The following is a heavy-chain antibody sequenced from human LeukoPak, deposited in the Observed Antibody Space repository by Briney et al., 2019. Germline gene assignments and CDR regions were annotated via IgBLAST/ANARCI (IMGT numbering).Heavy chain of an antibody. J-gene: IGHJ4*02. D-gene: IGHD3-22*01. CDR1: GGSISSYY. Sequence: SETLSPTCTVSGGSISSYYWSWIRQPPGEGLEWIGYIYYSGSTNYNPSLKSRVTISVDTSKNQFSLKLSSVTAADTAVYYCARADYYDSSAFDYWGQGTLVTVSS. CDR2: IYYSGST. CDR3: ARADYYDSSAFDY. V-gene: IGHV4-59*01.